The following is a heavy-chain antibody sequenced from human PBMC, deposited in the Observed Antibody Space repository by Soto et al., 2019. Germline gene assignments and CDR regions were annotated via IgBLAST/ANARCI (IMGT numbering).Heavy chain of an antibody. V-gene: IGHV1-69*02. CDR2: IIPILGIA. D-gene: IGHD2-15*01. J-gene: IGHJ6*03. Sequence: VQLVQSGAEVKKPGSSVKVSCKASGGTFSSYTISWVRQAPGQGLEWMGRIIPILGIANYAQKFQGRVTITADKSTSTAYMELSSLRSEDTAVYYCARAGYCSGGSCYSTSSSRYYYYMDVWGKGTTVTVSS. CDR3: ARAGYCSGGSCYSTSSSRYYYYMDV. CDR1: GGTFSSYT.